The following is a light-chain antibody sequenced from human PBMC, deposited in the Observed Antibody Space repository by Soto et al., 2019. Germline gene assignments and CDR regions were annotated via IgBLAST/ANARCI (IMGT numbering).Light chain of an antibody. J-gene: IGKJ5*01. Sequence: IQMTQSPSSLSASVGDRGTITCQATQDIRKYLNWYQQKPGNAPKLLIYDASSLATGVPSRFSGSGSGTDFTSTISSLQPEDFATYDCQQYDNRPLIFGQGTRLEIK. V-gene: IGKV1-33*01. CDR1: QDIRKY. CDR2: DAS. CDR3: QQYDNRPLI.